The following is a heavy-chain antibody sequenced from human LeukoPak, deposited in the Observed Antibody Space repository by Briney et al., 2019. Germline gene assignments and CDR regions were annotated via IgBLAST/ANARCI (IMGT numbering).Heavy chain of an antibody. D-gene: IGHD3-3*01. J-gene: IGHJ5*02. CDR2: TILIFGTA. Sequence: GASVKVSCKASGGTFSSYAISWVRQAPGRGLEWMGGTILIFGTANYAQKFQGRVTITADKSTSTAYMELSSLRSEDTAVYYCAREDRFLEWSSKFDPWGQGTLVTVSS. CDR1: GGTFSSYA. CDR3: AREDRFLEWSSKFDP. V-gene: IGHV1-69*06.